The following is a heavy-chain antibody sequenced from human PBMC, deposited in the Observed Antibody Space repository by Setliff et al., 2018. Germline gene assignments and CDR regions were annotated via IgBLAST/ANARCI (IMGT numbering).Heavy chain of an antibody. CDR2: IYHGGDT. J-gene: IGHJ6*03. CDR1: GGSINSGVYY. Sequence: SETLSLTCTVSGGSINSGVYYWGWIRQPPGKGLEWIGRIYHGGDTYYNASLKSRLTISVDTSKKQFSLKLTSVTAADTAVYYCARMSGFLYMDVWGKGTTVTVSS. D-gene: IGHD3-3*01. CDR3: ARMSGFLYMDV. V-gene: IGHV4-39*01.